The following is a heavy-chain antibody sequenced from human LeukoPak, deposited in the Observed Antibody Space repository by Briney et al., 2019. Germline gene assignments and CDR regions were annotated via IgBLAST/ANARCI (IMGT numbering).Heavy chain of an antibody. CDR3: ARETAYYYDSSGFFDY. CDR1: GGSISTYY. CDR2: IYYTGST. V-gene: IGHV4-59*01. Sequence: PSETLSLTFTVSGGSISTYYWNWIRQPPGKGLEWIGYIYYTGSTNYNPSLKSRVTISVDTSKNQFSLKLSSVTAADTAVYYCARETAYYYDSSGFFDYWGQGTLVTVSS. D-gene: IGHD3-22*01. J-gene: IGHJ4*02.